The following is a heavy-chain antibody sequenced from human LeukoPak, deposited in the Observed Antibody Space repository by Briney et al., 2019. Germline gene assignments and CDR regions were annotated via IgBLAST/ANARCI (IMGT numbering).Heavy chain of an antibody. CDR1: GFTFSSYT. D-gene: IGHD4-17*01. J-gene: IGHJ4*02. CDR2: ITSGSSYI. Sequence: AGGSLRLSCAASGFTFSSYTMKWVRQAPGKGLEWDSSITSGSSYIYYADSVKGRFTISRDNAKNSLYLQMSSLRAEDTAVYYCARGGDYVVAGYYWGQGTLVTVSS. CDR3: ARGGDYVVAGYY. V-gene: IGHV3-21*01.